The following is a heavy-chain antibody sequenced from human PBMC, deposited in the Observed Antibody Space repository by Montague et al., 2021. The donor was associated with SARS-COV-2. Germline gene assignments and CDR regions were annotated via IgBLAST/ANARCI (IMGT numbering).Heavy chain of an antibody. CDR2: AYYVPSTNSADT. D-gene: IGHD3-16*01. CDR3: ARTWRFGQSYGLDI. CDR1: GGSLSGNY. Sequence: SETLSLTCAVYGGSLSGNYWSWIRQTPGKGLEWIGYAYYVPSTNSADTNSNPSLKRRVTISLDTSENQFSLKLSSVTAADTAVYYCARTWRFGQSYGLDIWGQGTMVTVSS. V-gene: IGHV4-59*01. J-gene: IGHJ3*02.